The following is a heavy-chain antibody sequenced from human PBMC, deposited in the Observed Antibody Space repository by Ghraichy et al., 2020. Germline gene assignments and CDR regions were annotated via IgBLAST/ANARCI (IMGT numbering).Heavy chain of an antibody. CDR1: GFTFSSYS. Sequence: GGSLRLSCAASGFTFSSYSMNWVRQAPGKGLEWVSSISSSSSYIYYADSVKGRFTISRDNAKNSLYLQMNSLRAEDTAVYYCARDSYYDSSGYYPSYDYWGQGTLVTVSS. D-gene: IGHD3-22*01. J-gene: IGHJ4*02. CDR2: ISSSSSYI. V-gene: IGHV3-21*01. CDR3: ARDSYYDSSGYYPSYDY.